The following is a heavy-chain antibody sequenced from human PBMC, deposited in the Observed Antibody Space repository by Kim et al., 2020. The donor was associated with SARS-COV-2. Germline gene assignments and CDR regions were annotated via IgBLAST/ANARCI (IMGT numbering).Heavy chain of an antibody. Sequence: SETLSLTCTVFGGSMSSLTYYWGWIRHPPGKGLEWVGSIYYSGSTYYNPSLKSRVTISLDTSKKQLSLKLSSVTAADTAVYYCAGPAPYTSGWPFDYWGQGTLVTVSS. D-gene: IGHD6-19*01. CDR3: AGPAPYTSGWPFDY. CDR1: GGSMSSLTYY. V-gene: IGHV4-39*01. CDR2: IYYSGST. J-gene: IGHJ4*02.